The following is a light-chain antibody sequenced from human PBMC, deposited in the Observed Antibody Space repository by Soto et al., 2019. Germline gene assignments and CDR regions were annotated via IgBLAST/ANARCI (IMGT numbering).Light chain of an antibody. CDR2: DAS. Sequence: EIVLTQSPATLSSSPGERVTLSCRASQNVSTYLAWYQQKPGQAPRLLIYDASDRATGIPARFSGSGSGTDFTLTISSLEPDDFAVYYCQQRTNWLTFGPGTKVDIK. CDR1: QNVSTY. J-gene: IGKJ3*01. V-gene: IGKV3-11*01. CDR3: QQRTNWLT.